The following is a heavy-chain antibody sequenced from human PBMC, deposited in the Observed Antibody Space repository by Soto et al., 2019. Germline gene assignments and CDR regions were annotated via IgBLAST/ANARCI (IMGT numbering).Heavy chain of an antibody. J-gene: IGHJ4*02. CDR1: GFTFSSYA. CDR2: ISGSGGST. D-gene: IGHD6-19*01. CDR3: ARKEPYSSGWYTTLGYYFDY. Sequence: GGSLRLSCAASGFTFSSYAMSWVRQAPGKGLEWVSAISGSGGSTYYADSVKGRFTISRDNSKNTLYLQMNSLRAEDTAVYYCARKEPYSSGWYTTLGYYFDYWGQGTLVTVSS. V-gene: IGHV3-23*01.